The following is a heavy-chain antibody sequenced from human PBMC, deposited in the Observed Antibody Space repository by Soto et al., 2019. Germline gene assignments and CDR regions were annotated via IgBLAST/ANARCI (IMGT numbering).Heavy chain of an antibody. CDR1: GFTFSSYS. J-gene: IGHJ5*02. V-gene: IGHV3-48*02. D-gene: IGHD3-22*01. CDR2: ISSSSSTI. CDR3: ARGITVRVVVKSNWFDP. Sequence: EVQLVESGGGLVQPGGSLRLSCAASGFTFSSYSMNWVRQAPEKGLEWVSYISSSSSTIYYADSVKGRFTISRDNAKNSLYLQMNSLRDEDTAVYYCARGITVRVVVKSNWFDPWGQGTLVTVSS.